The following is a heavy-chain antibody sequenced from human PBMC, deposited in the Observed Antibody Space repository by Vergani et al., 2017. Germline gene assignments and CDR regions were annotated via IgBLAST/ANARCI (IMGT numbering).Heavy chain of an antibody. CDR3: ANGQLASGGGYGPFDY. Sequence: QVQLQESGPGLVKPSETLSLTCAVSGYSISSGYYWGWIRQPPGKGLEWIGSIYHSGSTYYNPSLKSRVTISVDTSKNQFSLKLSSVTAADTAVYYCANGQLASGGGYGPFDYWGQGTLVTVSS. CDR2: IYHSGST. D-gene: IGHD6-19*01. J-gene: IGHJ4*02. CDR1: GYSISSGYY. V-gene: IGHV4-38-2*01.